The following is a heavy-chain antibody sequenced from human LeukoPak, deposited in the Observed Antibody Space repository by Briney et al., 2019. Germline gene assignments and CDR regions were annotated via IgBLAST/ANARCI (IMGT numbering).Heavy chain of an antibody. CDR3: ARSTYSRYYFDY. D-gene: IGHD6-13*01. CDR2: IYYSGST. V-gene: IGHV4-39*07. Sequence: SETLSLTCTVSGVSISTSSHYWGWIRQPPGKGLEWIGSIYYSGSTNYNPSLKSRVTISVDTSKNQFSLKLSSVTAADTAVYYCARSTYSRYYFDYWGQGTLVTVSS. CDR1: GVSISTSSHY. J-gene: IGHJ4*02.